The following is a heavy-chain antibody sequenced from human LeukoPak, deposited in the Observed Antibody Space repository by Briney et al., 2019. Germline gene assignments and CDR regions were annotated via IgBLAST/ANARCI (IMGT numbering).Heavy chain of an antibody. J-gene: IGHJ4*02. CDR1: GSSISSYY. V-gene: IGHV4-59*01. CDR2: IYYSGST. Sequence: PSETLSLTCTVSGSSISSYYWSWIRQPPGKGLEWIGYIYYSGSTNYNPSLKSRVTISVDTSKNQFSLKLSSVTAADTAVYYCASLRDGYNEFDYWGQGTLVTVSS. D-gene: IGHD5-24*01. CDR3: ASLRDGYNEFDY.